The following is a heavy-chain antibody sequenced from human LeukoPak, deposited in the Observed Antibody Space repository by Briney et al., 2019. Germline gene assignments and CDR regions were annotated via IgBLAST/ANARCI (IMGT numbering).Heavy chain of an antibody. V-gene: IGHV3-30*02. D-gene: IGHD2-2*01. Sequence: PGGSLRLSCAAPGFTFSSYGMHWVRQAPGKGLEWVAFIRYDGSNKYYADSVKGRFTISRDNSKNTLYLQMNSLRAEDTAVYYCAKDQVVPAAVWGQGTLVTVSS. CDR1: GFTFSSYG. J-gene: IGHJ4*02. CDR2: IRYDGSNK. CDR3: AKDQVVPAAV.